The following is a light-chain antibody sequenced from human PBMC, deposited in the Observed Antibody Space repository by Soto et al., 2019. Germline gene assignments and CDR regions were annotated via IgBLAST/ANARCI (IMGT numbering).Light chain of an antibody. J-gene: IGKJ3*01. CDR1: QDLGTW. CDR2: SAS. V-gene: IGKV1-12*01. CDR3: QPSNSFPPLFT. Sequence: DIQMTQSPSSVSASVGDRVTITCRANQDLGTWLTWYQHKAGQAPQVLIYSASILQSGVSSRFRGSGSRTQFTLTISSLQPEDCATYYCQPSNSFPPLFTFGPGTKVHI.